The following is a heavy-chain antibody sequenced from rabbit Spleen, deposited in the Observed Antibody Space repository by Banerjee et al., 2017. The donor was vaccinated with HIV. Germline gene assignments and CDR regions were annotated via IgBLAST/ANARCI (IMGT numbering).Heavy chain of an antibody. CDR1: GIDFTNYY. Sequence: QEQLVESGGGLVQPGGTLTLTCTASGIDFTNYYITWVRQAPGKGLEWIGIIYAAKGSTDYASWVNGRFTISSDNAQSTVDLKMTSLTAADTATYFCARAIVPWLGLTRLDLWGQGTLVTVS. CDR2: IYAAKGST. D-gene: IGHD4-1*01. CDR3: ARAIVPWLGLTRLDL. J-gene: IGHJ3*01. V-gene: IGHV1S43*01.